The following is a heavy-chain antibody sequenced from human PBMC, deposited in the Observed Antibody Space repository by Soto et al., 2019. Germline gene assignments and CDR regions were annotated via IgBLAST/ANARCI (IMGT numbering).Heavy chain of an antibody. CDR1: GFTFSIYG. CDR2: ISSSGGST. J-gene: IGHJ6*02. Sequence: QPGGSLRLSCAASGFTFSIYGMTWVRQAPGKGLEWVSAISSSGGSTYYADSVKGRFTISRDNSKNTLYLQMNSLRAEDTAVYYCAREKRIVGATRYYYGMDVWGQGTTVTVSS. V-gene: IGHV3-23*01. CDR3: AREKRIVGATRYYYGMDV. D-gene: IGHD1-26*01.